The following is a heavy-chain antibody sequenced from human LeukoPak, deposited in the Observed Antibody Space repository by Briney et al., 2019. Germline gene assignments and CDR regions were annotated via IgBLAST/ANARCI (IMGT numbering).Heavy chain of an antibody. CDR3: ARRAAARSYYYYYMDV. J-gene: IGHJ6*03. D-gene: IGHD6-13*01. Sequence: ASVKVSCKASGYTFTSYDINWVRQATGQGLEWMGWMNPNSGNTGYAQKFQGRVTMNRNTSISTAYMELSSLRSEDTAVYYCARRAAARSYYYYYMDVWGKGTTVTVSS. CDR2: MNPNSGNT. V-gene: IGHV1-8*01. CDR1: GYTFTSYD.